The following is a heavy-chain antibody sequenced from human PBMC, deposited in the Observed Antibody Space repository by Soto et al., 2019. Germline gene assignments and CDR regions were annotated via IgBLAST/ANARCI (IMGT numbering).Heavy chain of an antibody. CDR2: IYSGGST. CDR1: GFTVSSNY. V-gene: IGHV3-53*01. CDR3: ARNYFDSGGGFDY. J-gene: IGHJ4*02. D-gene: IGHD3-22*01. Sequence: EVQLVESGGGLIQPGGSLRLSCAASGFTVSSNYMSWVRQAPGKGLEWVSVIYSGGSTYYADSVKGRFTVSRDNSKNTLYLQMNSLRAEDTAGYYCARNYFDSGGGFDYWGPGTLVTVAA.